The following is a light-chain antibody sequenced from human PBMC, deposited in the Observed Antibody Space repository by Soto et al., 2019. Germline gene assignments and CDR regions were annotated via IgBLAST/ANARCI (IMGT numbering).Light chain of an antibody. V-gene: IGKV3-20*01. J-gene: IGKJ1*01. CDR1: QSVSSSS. CDR2: EAS. CDR3: QQYGGTSRT. Sequence: EIVFTQTPGTLSLSPGERATLSCRASQSVSSSSVAWYQQKRGQAPRLLTHEASSRATGIPDRFSGSGSGTDFTLTSSRLEPEVFAVYYCQQYGGTSRTFGQGTKVDIK.